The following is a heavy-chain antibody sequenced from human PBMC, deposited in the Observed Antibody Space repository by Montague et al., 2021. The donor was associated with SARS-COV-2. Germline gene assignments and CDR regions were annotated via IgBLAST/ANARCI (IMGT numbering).Heavy chain of an antibody. Sequence: SETLSLTCTVSGGSISSYYWSWIRQPPGKGLEWIGYIYYSGITNYNPSLKSRVTISVDTSKNQFSLKLSSVTAADTAVYYCAREESAFDYYYGMDDWGQGTTVTVSS. V-gene: IGHV4-59*01. CDR2: IYYSGIT. CDR3: AREESAFDYYYGMDD. J-gene: IGHJ6*02. CDR1: GGSISSYY. D-gene: IGHD3-3*01.